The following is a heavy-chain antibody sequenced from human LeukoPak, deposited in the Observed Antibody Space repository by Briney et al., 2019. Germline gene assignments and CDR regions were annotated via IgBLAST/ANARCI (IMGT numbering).Heavy chain of an antibody. CDR2: ISGSGSAA. Sequence: GGSLRLSCAASGFTFSNYGMSWVRQAPGKGLEWVSTISGSGSAAYNAGSVKGRFTISRDNSKNTLYLQMNSLRAEDTAVYYCAKMFSGGAIRVSAFDYWGQGTLVTVSS. D-gene: IGHD3-16*02. V-gene: IGHV3-23*01. CDR3: AKMFSGGAIRVSAFDY. CDR1: GFTFSNYG. J-gene: IGHJ4*02.